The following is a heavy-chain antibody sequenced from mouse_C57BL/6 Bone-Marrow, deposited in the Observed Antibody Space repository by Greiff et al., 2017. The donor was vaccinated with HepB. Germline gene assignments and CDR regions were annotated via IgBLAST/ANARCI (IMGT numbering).Heavy chain of an antibody. CDR1: GYTFTSYG. V-gene: IGHV1-81*01. CDR3: ARGDSNYYYFDY. CDR2: IYPRSGNT. D-gene: IGHD2-5*01. Sequence: VQLQQSGAELARPGASVKLSCKASGYTFTSYGISWVKQTTGQGLEWIGEIYPRSGNTYYNEKFKGKATLTADKSSSTAYMELRSLTSEDSAVYFCARGDSNYYYFDYWGQGTTLTVSS. J-gene: IGHJ2*01.